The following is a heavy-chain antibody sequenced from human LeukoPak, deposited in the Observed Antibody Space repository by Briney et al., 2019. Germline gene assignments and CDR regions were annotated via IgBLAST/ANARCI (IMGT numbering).Heavy chain of an antibody. J-gene: IGHJ6*04. V-gene: IGHV4-34*01. CDR1: GGSFSGYY. CDR2: INHSGST. D-gene: IGHD5-12*01. Sequence: SETLSLTCAVYGGSFSGYYWSWIRQPPGKGLEWIGEINHSGSTNYNPSLKSRVTISVDTSKNQFSLKLSSVTAADTAVYYCARERAARVATYYYYGVDVWGKGTTVTVSS. CDR3: ARERAARVATYYYYGVDV.